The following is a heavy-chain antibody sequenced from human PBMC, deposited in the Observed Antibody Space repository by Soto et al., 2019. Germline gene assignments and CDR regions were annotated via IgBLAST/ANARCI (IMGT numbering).Heavy chain of an antibody. CDR3: ARDPSYSNYYYYYYGMDV. CDR2: IYTSGST. V-gene: IGHV4-4*07. CDR1: GGSISSYY. Sequence: KPSETLSLTCTVSGGSISSYYWSWIRQPAGKGLEWIGRIYTSGSTNYNPSLKSRVTMSVDTSKSQFSLKLSSVTAADTAVYYCARDPSYSNYYYYYYGMDVWGQGTTVTVSS. J-gene: IGHJ6*02. D-gene: IGHD4-4*01.